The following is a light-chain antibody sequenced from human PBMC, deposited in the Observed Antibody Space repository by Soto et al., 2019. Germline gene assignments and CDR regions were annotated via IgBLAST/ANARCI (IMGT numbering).Light chain of an antibody. V-gene: IGLV2-23*02. J-gene: IGLJ1*01. CDR2: EVT. CDR1: SSDVGSFNL. Sequence: QSALTQSASVSGSPGQSITLSCTGTSSDVGSFNLVSWYQQHPGKAPKLMIYEVTKRPSGVSNRFSGSKSGNTASLTISGLQAEDEADYYCWSYAGSSTFFYVFGSGTKVTVL. CDR3: WSYAGSSTFFYV.